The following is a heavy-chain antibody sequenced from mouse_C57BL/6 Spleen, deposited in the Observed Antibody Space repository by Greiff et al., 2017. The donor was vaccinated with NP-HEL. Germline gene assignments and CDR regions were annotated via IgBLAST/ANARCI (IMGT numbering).Heavy chain of an antibody. J-gene: IGHJ4*01. V-gene: IGHV1-80*01. Sequence: QVTLKECGAELVKPGASVKISCKASGYAFSSYWMNWVKQRPGKGLEWIGQIYPGDGDTNYNGKFKGKATLTADKSSSTAYMQLSSLTSEDSAVYFCARWGYDYPYYYAMDYWGQGTSVTVSS. CDR2: IYPGDGDT. CDR1: GYAFSSYW. CDR3: ARWGYDYPYYYAMDY. D-gene: IGHD2-4*01.